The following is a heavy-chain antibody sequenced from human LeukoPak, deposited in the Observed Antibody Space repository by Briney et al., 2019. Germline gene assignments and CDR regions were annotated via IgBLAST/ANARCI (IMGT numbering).Heavy chain of an antibody. Sequence: SETLSLTCTVSGGSISSYYWSWIRQPPGKGLEWIGYIYYSGGTKYNPSLKSRVTISVDTSKNQFFLKLSSVTVADTAVYYCARHVRYYGSGSYSITTPIPPWFDPWGQGTLVTVSS. CDR2: IYYSGGT. V-gene: IGHV4-59*08. D-gene: IGHD3-10*01. CDR1: GGSISSYY. J-gene: IGHJ5*02. CDR3: ARHVRYYGSGSYSITTPIPPWFDP.